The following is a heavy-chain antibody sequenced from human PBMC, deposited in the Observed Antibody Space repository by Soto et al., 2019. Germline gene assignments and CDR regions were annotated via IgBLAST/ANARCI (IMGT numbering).Heavy chain of an antibody. V-gene: IGHV3-74*01. CDR3: AQINRSSSIGLRTNWFDP. J-gene: IGHJ5*02. Sequence: GESLKISCAASGFTFSSYWMHWVRQAPGKGLVWVSRINSDGSSTSYADSVKGRFTISRDNAKNTLYLQMNSLRAEDTAVYYCAQINRSSSIGLRTNWFDPWGQGTLVTVSS. D-gene: IGHD6-6*01. CDR2: INSDGSST. CDR1: GFTFSSYW.